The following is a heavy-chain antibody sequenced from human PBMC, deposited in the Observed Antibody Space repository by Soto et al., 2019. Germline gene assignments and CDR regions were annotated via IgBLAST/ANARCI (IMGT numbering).Heavy chain of an antibody. CDR2: IYYSGST. V-gene: IGHV4-31*03. D-gene: IGHD3-16*02. CDR3: ARFMITFGGVIVNYFDY. CDR1: GGSISSGGYY. Sequence: PSETLSLTCTVSGGSISSGGYYWSWIRQHPGKGLEWIGYIYYSGSTYYNPSLKSRVTISVDTSKNQFSLKLSSVTAADTAVYYCARFMITFGGVIVNYFDYWGQGTLVTVS. J-gene: IGHJ4*02.